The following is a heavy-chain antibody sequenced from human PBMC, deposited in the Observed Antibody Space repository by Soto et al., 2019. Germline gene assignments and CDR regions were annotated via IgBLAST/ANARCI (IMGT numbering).Heavy chain of an antibody. D-gene: IGHD1-1*01. Sequence: EVQLVETGGGLIQPGGSLRLSSAPSGFRVSNNYMTWGRQAPGKGLEWVSILYSGGSAYYSDSVKDRFTISRDNSKNTLYLHIIGLRAEDTAVYYCARRKAVSRNPTYYYYRLDVWGQGTTVTVSS. V-gene: IGHV3-53*02. CDR3: ARRKAVSRNPTYYYYRLDV. J-gene: IGHJ6*01. CDR2: LYSGGSA. CDR1: GFRVSNNY.